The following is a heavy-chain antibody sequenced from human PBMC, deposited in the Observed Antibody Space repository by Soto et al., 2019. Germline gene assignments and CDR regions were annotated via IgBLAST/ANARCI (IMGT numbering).Heavy chain of an antibody. D-gene: IGHD4-17*01. CDR2: IIPIFGTT. CDR1: GGTFTNYI. CDR3: ARVSYGDYGLDF. J-gene: IGHJ4*01. Sequence: VHLVQSGAEVRKPGSSVNVSCKASGGTFTNYIITWVRQAPGQGLEWMGDIIPIFGTTNYAQKFQDRLTMTADKSTTTAYMELTGLRFEDTAVYFCARVSYGDYGLDFWGQGTLVTVSS. V-gene: IGHV1-69*06.